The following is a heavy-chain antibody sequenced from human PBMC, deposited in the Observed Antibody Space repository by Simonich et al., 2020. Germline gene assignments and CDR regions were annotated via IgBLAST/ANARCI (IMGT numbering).Heavy chain of an antibody. V-gene: IGHV1-2*06. CDR3: ASGWDWGFSHMSDY. Sequence: QVQLVQSGAEVKKPGASVKVSCKASGYTFTGYYMHWVRQAPGQGLEWMGRNNPNSGDTNYAQKFQGRVTMTRDTSISTAYMELSRLRSDDTAVYYCASGWDWGFSHMSDYWGQGTLVTVSS. CDR2: NNPNSGDT. D-gene: IGHD7-27*01. CDR1: GYTFTGYY. J-gene: IGHJ4*02.